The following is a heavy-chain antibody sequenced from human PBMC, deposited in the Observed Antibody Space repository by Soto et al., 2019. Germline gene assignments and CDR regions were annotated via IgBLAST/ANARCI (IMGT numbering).Heavy chain of an antibody. J-gene: IGHJ4*02. V-gene: IGHV6-1*01. Sequence: SQTLSLTCAISGDSVSSNTAAWNLIRQSPSRGLEWLGRTYYGSKWYVDYAVSVKSRISINPDTSKNQFSLQLNSVTPEDTAVYFCARDRSPGSSSWYDYWGQGALVTVSS. CDR2: TYYGSKWYV. CDR1: GDSVSSNTAA. CDR3: ARDRSPGSSSWYDY. D-gene: IGHD6-13*01.